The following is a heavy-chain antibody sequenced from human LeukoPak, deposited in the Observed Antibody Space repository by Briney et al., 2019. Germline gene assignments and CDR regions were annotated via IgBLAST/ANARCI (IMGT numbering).Heavy chain of an antibody. V-gene: IGHV4-61*01. CDR1: GGSVSSGSYY. Sequence: SETLSLTCTVSGGSVSSGSYYWSWIRQPPGKGLEWIGYIYYSGSTNYNPSLKSRVTISVDTSKNQFSLKLSSVTAADTAVYYCARGVRYYGSGSTIGMGVWGKGTTVTVSS. CDR2: IYYSGST. J-gene: IGHJ6*04. D-gene: IGHD3-10*01. CDR3: ARGVRYYGSGSTIGMGV.